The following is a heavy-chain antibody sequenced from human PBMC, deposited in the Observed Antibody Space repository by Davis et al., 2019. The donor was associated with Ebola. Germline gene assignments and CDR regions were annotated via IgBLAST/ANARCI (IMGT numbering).Heavy chain of an antibody. Sequence: SVQVSCKASGDTFNSFAVSWVRQAPGQGLEWMGGIIPMFRSPKYAQKFQGRVTITADESTRTVYMELSSLRSEDTAVYYCARVQTGYYYDSSDAPSWFDPWGQGTLVTVAS. CDR3: ARVQTGYYYDSSDAPSWFDP. D-gene: IGHD3-22*01. V-gene: IGHV1-69*13. CDR2: IIPMFRSP. J-gene: IGHJ5*02. CDR1: GDTFNSFA.